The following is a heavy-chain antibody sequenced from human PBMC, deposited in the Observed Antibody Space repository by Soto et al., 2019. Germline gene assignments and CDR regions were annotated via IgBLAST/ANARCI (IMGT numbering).Heavy chain of an antibody. V-gene: IGHV1-8*01. CDR3: ARVVGGYCSGGSCYDYGMDV. J-gene: IGHJ6*02. Sequence: GASGKVSCKASGYTFTSYDINWVRQATGQGLEWMGWMNPNSGNTGYAQKFQGRVTMTRNTSISTAYMELSSLRSEDTAVYYCARVVGGYCSGGSCYDYGMDVWGQGTTVTVSS. CDR1: GYTFTSYD. D-gene: IGHD2-15*01. CDR2: MNPNSGNT.